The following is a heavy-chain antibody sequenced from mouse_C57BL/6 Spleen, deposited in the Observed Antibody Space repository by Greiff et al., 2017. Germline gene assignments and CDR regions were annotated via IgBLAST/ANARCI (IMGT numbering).Heavy chain of an antibody. CDR1: GFTFTDYY. CDR3: ARSLYDYDGDGFAY. Sequence: EVKVVESGGGLVQPGGSLSLSFAASGFTFTDYYMSWVRQPPGKALEWLGFIRNKANGYTTEYSASVKGRFTISRDNSQSILYLQMNALRAEDSATYYCARSLYDYDGDGFAYWGQGTLVTVSA. V-gene: IGHV7-3*01. J-gene: IGHJ3*01. CDR2: IRNKANGYTT. D-gene: IGHD2-4*01.